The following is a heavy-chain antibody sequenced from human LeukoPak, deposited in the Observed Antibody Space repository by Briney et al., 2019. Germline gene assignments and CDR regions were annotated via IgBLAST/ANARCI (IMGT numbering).Heavy chain of an antibody. J-gene: IGHJ6*02. CDR1: GGSISSHY. V-gene: IGHV4-59*08. D-gene: IGHD3-10*01. Sequence: SETLSLTCTVSGGSISSHYWSWIRQPPGKGLEWIGYIYYSGSTNYNPSLKSRVTISVDTSKNQFSLKLSSVTAADTAVYYCARGFYGPGDSYYYGMDVWGQGTTVTVSS. CDR2: IYYSGST. CDR3: ARGFYGPGDSYYYGMDV.